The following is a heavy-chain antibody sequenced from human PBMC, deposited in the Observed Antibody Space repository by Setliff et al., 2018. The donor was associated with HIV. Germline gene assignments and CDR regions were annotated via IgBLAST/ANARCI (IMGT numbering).Heavy chain of an antibody. J-gene: IGHJ6*02. CDR3: AKNFFYSLDV. Sequence: SETLSLTCAVYGGSFSGYYWSWIRQPPGKGLEWIGSIYYSGSTNYNPSLKSRVTISVDTSKNQFSLKVTSMTAADTAVYYCAKNFFYSLDVWGQGTTVTVSS. V-gene: IGHV4-34*11. CDR1: GGSFSGYY. CDR2: IYYSGST.